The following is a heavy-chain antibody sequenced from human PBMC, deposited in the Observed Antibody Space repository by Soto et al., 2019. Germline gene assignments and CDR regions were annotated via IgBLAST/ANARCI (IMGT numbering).Heavy chain of an antibody. CDR3: TKDECYCSSISCKDAFDY. CDR1: GFTFVDYA. CDR2: ISWAGGYK. Sequence: EVQLVESGGGLVQPGRSLRLSCAASGFTFVDYAMHWVRQAPGQGLEWVSGISWAGGYKGYADSVKGRFTISRDNAKKSLYLVMNSLRVEDTALYYCTKDECYCSSISCKDAFDYWGQGTMVTVS. J-gene: IGHJ3*01. V-gene: IGHV3-9*01. D-gene: IGHD2-2*01.